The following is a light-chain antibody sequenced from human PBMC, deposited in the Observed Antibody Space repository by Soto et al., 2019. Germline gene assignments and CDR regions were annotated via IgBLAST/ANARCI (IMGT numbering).Light chain of an antibody. CDR2: AAS. Sequence: DMHMTQSPSSRSASVLDIGTSTFRASQGIRNDLGWYQQKPGKAPKRLIYAASNLQSGVPSRFSGSGSGTEFTLTISSLQPEDFATYYCQQHHSYPLTFGQGTKVDIK. V-gene: IGKV1-17*01. CDR3: QQHHSYPLT. CDR1: QGIRND. J-gene: IGKJ1*01.